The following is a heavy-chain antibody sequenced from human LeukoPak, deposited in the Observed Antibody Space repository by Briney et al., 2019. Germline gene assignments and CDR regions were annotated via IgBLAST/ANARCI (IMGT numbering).Heavy chain of an antibody. J-gene: IGHJ6*02. CDR2: ISSVSSYM. CDR1: GFAFSSYS. V-gene: IGHV3-21*01. D-gene: IGHD3-10*01. Sequence: GGSLRLSCAVAGFAFSSYSMNWVRQAPGKGLEWVSSISSVSSYMYYADSVKGRFTISRDNAKNSLYLQMNSLRAEDMAVYYCARVYYGSGSYPYYYYGMDVWGQGTTVTVSS. CDR3: ARVYYGSGSYPYYYYGMDV.